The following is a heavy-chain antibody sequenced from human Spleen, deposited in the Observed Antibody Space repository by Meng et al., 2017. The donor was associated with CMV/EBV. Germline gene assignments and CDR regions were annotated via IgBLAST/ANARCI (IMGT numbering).Heavy chain of an antibody. J-gene: IGHJ5*02. CDR2: ISTYNGNT. D-gene: IGHD3-22*01. CDR3: ARDEDSSAFWFDP. CDR1: GYTFTTHG. Sequence: RSSGYTFTTHGIAWVRQAPGQGLEWMGWISTYNGNTLYTQKFQGRVTMTTDTSTSTAYMELRSLRSDDTAVYYCARDEDSSAFWFDPWGQGTLVTVSS. V-gene: IGHV1-18*01.